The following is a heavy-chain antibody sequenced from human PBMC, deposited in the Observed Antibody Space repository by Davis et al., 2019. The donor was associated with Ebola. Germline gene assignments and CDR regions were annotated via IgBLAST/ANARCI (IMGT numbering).Heavy chain of an antibody. Sequence: PSETLSLTCTVSGGSISRGGSYWSWVRQVPGKGLEWIGYIYYSGSTYYKPSLKSRVTISLDTSKNQISLNLRSLTAADTAVYYCARAHRIPLGWGQGTLVTVSS. CDR3: ARAHRIPLG. J-gene: IGHJ4*02. CDR2: IYYSGST. CDR1: GGSISRGGSY. V-gene: IGHV4-31*03. D-gene: IGHD2-21*01.